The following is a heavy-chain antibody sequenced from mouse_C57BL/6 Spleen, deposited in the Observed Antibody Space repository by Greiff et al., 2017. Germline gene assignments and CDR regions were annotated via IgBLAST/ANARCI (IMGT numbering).Heavy chain of an antibody. Sequence: EVKLMESGGGLVQPGGSLSLSCAASGFTFTDYYMSWVRQPPGKALEWLGFIRNKANGYTTEYSASVKGRFTISRDNSQSILYLQMNALRAEDSATYYCARSTMITTEYYFDYWGQGTTLTVSS. V-gene: IGHV7-3*01. D-gene: IGHD2-4*01. J-gene: IGHJ2*01. CDR1: GFTFTDYY. CDR3: ARSTMITTEYYFDY. CDR2: IRNKANGYTT.